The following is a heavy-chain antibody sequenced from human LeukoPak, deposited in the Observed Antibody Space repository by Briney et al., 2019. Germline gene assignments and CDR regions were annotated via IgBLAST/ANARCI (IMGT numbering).Heavy chain of an antibody. CDR1: GFTFSSYA. D-gene: IGHD1-26*01. Sequence: GRSLRLSCAASGFTFSSYAMHWVCQAPGKGLEWVAVISYDGSNKYYADSVKGRFTISRDNSKNTLYLQMNSLRAEDTAVYYCARVPGATVEFDYWGQGTLVTVSS. CDR2: ISYDGSNK. CDR3: ARVPGATVEFDY. V-gene: IGHV3-30-3*01. J-gene: IGHJ4*02.